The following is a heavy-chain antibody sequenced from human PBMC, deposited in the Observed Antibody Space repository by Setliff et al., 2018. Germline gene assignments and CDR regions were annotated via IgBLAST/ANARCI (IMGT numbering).Heavy chain of an antibody. CDR3: ARTGTYRYFDY. CDR1: GGSISSYY. D-gene: IGHD1-1*01. V-gene: IGHV4-39*01. Sequence: SETLSLTCTVSGGSISSYYWAWIRQPPGKGLEWIGRIYYRGDTYYNASLKSRLTLSVGTSKNQVSLNLRSVTAADTAVYYRARTGTYRYFDYWGQGTQVTVSS. CDR2: IYYRGDT. J-gene: IGHJ4*02.